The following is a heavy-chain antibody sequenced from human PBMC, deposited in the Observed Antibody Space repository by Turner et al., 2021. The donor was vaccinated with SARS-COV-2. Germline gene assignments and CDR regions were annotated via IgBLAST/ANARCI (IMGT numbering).Heavy chain of an antibody. CDR2: IKQDGSEK. CDR3: ARDPNSGASL. Sequence: EEQLVESGGGLVQPGGSLRLSCTASGFTFSNWMHWVRQAPGKGLEWVANIKQDGSEKYFVDSVKGRFTISRDNAKNSLYLQMNSLRAEDTAVYCCARDPNSGASLWGQGILVTVSS. D-gene: IGHD2-15*01. CDR1: GFTFSNW. V-gene: IGHV3-7*04. J-gene: IGHJ4*02.